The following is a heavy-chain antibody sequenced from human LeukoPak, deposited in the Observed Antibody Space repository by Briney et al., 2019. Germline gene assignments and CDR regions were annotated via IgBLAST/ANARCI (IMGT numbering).Heavy chain of an antibody. V-gene: IGHV1-18*01. CDR1: GYTFTSYG. CDR2: ISAYNGNT. J-gene: IGHJ6*02. D-gene: IGHD3-3*01. CDR3: ARDSGYCYDFWSGYCIKCDGMDV. Sequence: ASVKVSCKASGYTFTSYGISWVRQAPGQGLEWMGWISAYNGNTNYAQKLQGRVTMTTDTSTSTAYMELRSLRSDDTAVYYCARDSGYCYDFWSGYCIKCDGMDVWGQGTTVTVSS.